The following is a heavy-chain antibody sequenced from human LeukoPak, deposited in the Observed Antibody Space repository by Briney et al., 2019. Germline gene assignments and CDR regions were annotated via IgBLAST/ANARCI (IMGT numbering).Heavy chain of an antibody. J-gene: IGHJ4*02. CDR3: ARTFSSRFDY. Sequence: SETLSLTCTVSGGSINSGSYYWSWLRQPAGKGLEWVGRIYTSGSTNYNPSLESRVTISVDTSKNQFSLKLNSVTASDTAVYYCARTFSSRFDYWGQGTLVTVSS. V-gene: IGHV4-61*02. CDR1: GGSINSGSYY. CDR2: IYTSGST.